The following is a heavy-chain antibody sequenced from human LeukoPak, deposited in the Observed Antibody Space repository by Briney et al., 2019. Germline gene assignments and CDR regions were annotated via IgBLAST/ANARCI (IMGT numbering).Heavy chain of an antibody. CDR1: GGSISSGSYY. CDR2: IYTSGST. V-gene: IGHV4-61*02. D-gene: IGHD3-10*01. Sequence: SETLSLTCTVSGGSISSGSYYWSWIRQPAGKGLEWIGRIYTSGSTDYNPSLKSRVTISVDTSKNRFSLKLSSVTAADTAVYYCARDLGLGPGSYYGWFDPWGQGTLVTVSS. J-gene: IGHJ5*02. CDR3: ARDLGLGPGSYYGWFDP.